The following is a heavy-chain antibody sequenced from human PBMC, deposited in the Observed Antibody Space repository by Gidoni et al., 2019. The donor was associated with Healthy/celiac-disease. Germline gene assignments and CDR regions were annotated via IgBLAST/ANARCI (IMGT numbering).Heavy chain of an antibody. Sequence: QVLLQESGPGLLKPSHTLSLTCSVSVLSIISSCYYWSWIRQHPGNGLEWIGYIYYSGSTYYNPSLKSRVTISVDTSKNQFSLKVSSVTAADTAVYYCARDHGSGSYPSYYFDYWGQGTLVTVSS. CDR3: ARDHGSGSYPSYYFDY. D-gene: IGHD3-10*01. J-gene: IGHJ4*02. CDR2: IYYSGST. CDR1: VLSIISSCYY. V-gene: IGHV4-31*03.